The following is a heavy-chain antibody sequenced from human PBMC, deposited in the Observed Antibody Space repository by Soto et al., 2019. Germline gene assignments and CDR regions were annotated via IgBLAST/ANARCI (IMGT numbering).Heavy chain of an antibody. CDR2: IYYSGST. Sequence: QLQLQESGPGLVKLSETLYLTCTVSGGSISSSSYYWGWIRQPPGKGLEWIGSIYYSGSTYYNPSLKSRVTISVDTSKNQFSLKLSSVTAADTAVYYCARFCGGDCYSWYFDYWGQGTLVTVSS. D-gene: IGHD2-21*02. J-gene: IGHJ4*02. CDR3: ARFCGGDCYSWYFDY. V-gene: IGHV4-39*01. CDR1: GGSISSSSYY.